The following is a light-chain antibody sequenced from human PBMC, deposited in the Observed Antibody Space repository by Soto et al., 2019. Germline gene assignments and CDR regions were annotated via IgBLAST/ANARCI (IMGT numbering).Light chain of an antibody. J-gene: IGKJ1*01. CDR1: QSVSSN. CDR3: QQYNNWPPVT. CDR2: GAS. Sequence: EMVMTQSPATLSLSPVEIATLSCRASQSVSSNLAWYQQKPGQAPRLLIYGASTRATGIPARFSGSGSGTEFTLTISSLQSEDFAVYYCQQYNNWPPVTCGEGNKVDIK. V-gene: IGKV3-15*01.